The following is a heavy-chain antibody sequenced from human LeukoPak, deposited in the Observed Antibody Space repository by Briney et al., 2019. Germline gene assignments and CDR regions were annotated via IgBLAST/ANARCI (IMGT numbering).Heavy chain of an antibody. CDR3: ARCLGLRFLEWLLYRYPFDY. D-gene: IGHD3-3*01. CDR1: GGSFSGYY. J-gene: IGHJ4*02. Sequence: SETLSPTCAVYGGSFSGYYWSWIRQPPGKGLAWIGEINHSGSSNYNPSLKSRVTISVDTSNNQFSLKLSSVTAADTAVYYCARCLGLRFLEWLLYRYPFDYWGQGTLVTVSS. CDR2: INHSGSS. V-gene: IGHV4-34*01.